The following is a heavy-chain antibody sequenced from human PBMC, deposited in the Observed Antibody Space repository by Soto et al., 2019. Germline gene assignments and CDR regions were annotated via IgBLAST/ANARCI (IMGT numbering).Heavy chain of an antibody. Sequence: GGSLRLSCAASGFSFRDYGVTWVRQAPGKGLDWVANIKQDGSEKYYLDSLKGRFTISRDNAKNSVYLLMNSLRAEDTAVYYCARGKDGRRAGTYYFDMDVWGKGTTVTVSS. V-gene: IGHV3-7*01. CDR2: IKQDGSEK. CDR1: GFSFRDYG. D-gene: IGHD1-1*01. CDR3: ARGKDGRRAGTYYFDMDV. J-gene: IGHJ6*03.